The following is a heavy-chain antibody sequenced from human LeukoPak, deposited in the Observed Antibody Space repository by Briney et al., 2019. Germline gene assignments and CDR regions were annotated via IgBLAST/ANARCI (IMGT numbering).Heavy chain of an antibody. V-gene: IGHV3-7*01. CDR3: AREVYGDRYDY. CDR2: IKQDGSEK. D-gene: IGHD4-17*01. CDR1: GFTFSSYW. J-gene: IGHJ4*02. Sequence: GGSLRLSCAASGFTFSSYWMSWVRQAPGKGLERVADIKQDGSEKYYVDSVKGRFTISRDNAKNSLYLQMNSLRAEDTAVYYCAREVYGDRYDYWGQGTLVTVSS.